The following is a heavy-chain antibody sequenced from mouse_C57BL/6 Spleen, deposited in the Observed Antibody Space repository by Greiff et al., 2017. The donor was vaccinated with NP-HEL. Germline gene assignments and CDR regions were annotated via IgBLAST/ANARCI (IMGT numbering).Heavy chain of an antibody. D-gene: IGHD1-1*01. CDR1: GYTFTSYN. CDR2: IYPGNGDT. V-gene: IGHV1-12*01. Sequence: QVQLQQSGAELVRPGASVKMSCKASGYTFTSYNMHWVKQTPRQGLEWIGAIYPGNGDTAYNQKFKGKATLTVDKSSSTAYMQLSSLTSEDSAVYFCARSDYGSSYGYFDVWGTGTTVTVSS. CDR3: ARSDYGSSYGYFDV. J-gene: IGHJ1*03.